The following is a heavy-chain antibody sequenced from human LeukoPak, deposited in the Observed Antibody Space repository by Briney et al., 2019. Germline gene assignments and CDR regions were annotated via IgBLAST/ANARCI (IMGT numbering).Heavy chain of an antibody. CDR2: IKQDGSEK. V-gene: IGHV3-7*01. D-gene: IGHD3-9*01. J-gene: IGHJ4*02. CDR3: ARGGTELVIPTY. Sequence: PGGPLRLSCAASGFTFSSYWMSWVRQAPGKGLEWVANIKQDGSEKYYVDSVEGRFTISRDNAKNLLYLQMNSLRTEDTAVYYCARGGTELVIPTYWGQGTLVTVSS. CDR1: GFTFSSYW.